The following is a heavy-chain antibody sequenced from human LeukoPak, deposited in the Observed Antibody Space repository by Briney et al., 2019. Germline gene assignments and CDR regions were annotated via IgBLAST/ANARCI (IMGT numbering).Heavy chain of an antibody. V-gene: IGHV3-9*03. D-gene: IGHD1-26*01. CDR1: GFPFDDKA. CDR2: ISRNSDST. J-gene: IGHJ4*02. CDR3: VKDIGSGSYRYGGYFDY. Sequence: GRSLRLSCAASGFPFDDKAMHWVRQAPGKGLEWVAGISRNSDSTGYADSVKGRFTISRDNAKNSLYLQMNSLRAEDMSLYYCVKDIGSGSYRYGGYFDYWGQGTLVTVSS.